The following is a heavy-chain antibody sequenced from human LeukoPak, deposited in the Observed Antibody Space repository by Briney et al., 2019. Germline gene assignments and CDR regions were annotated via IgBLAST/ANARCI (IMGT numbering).Heavy chain of an antibody. V-gene: IGHV3-23*01. CDR2: ISGSGGST. J-gene: IGHJ4*02. CDR3: ATSQTLSDYYYDSSGPDY. CDR1: GFTFSSYA. Sequence: GGSLRLSCAASGFTFSSYAMSWVRQAPGKGLEWVSAISGSGGSTYYADSVKGWFTISRDNSKNTLYLQMNSLRAEDTAVYYCATSQTLSDYYYDSSGPDYWGQGTLVTVSS. D-gene: IGHD3-22*01.